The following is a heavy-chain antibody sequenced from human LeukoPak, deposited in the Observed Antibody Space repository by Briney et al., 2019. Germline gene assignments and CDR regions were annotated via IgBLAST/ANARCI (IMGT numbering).Heavy chain of an antibody. J-gene: IGHJ4*02. Sequence: SGGSLRLSCAASGFTFSSYWMSWVRQAPGKGLEWVAVISYDGSNKYYADSVKGRFTISRDNSKNTLYLQMNSLRAEDTAVYYCARFSSTPDWGQGTLVTVSS. CDR1: GFTFSSYW. V-gene: IGHV3-30-3*01. CDR2: ISYDGSNK. D-gene: IGHD6-6*01. CDR3: ARFSSTPD.